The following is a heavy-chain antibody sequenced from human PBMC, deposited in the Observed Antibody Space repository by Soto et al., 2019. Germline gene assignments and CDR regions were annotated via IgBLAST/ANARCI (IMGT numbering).Heavy chain of an antibody. J-gene: IGHJ4*02. V-gene: IGHV1-69*02. CDR3: ANIHCTNGVCYFDY. Sequence: GASVKVSCKAPGGTFSSYTISWVRQAPGQGLEWMGRIIPILGIANYAQKFQGRVTITADKSTSTAYMELSSLRSEDTAVYYCANIHCTNGVCYFDYWGQGTLVTVSS. CDR1: GGTFSSYT. D-gene: IGHD2-8*01. CDR2: IIPILGIA.